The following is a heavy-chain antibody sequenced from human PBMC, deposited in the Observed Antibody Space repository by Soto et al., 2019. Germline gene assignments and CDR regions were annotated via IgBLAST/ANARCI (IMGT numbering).Heavy chain of an antibody. CDR3: ASGGILGSSLYYYYGMGV. V-gene: IGHV4-4*02. J-gene: IGHJ6*02. Sequence: PSETLSLTCAVSGGSISSSNWRSWVRQPPGKGLEWIGEIYHSGSTNYNPSLKSRVTISVDKSKNQFSLKLSSVTAADTAVYYCASGGILGSSLYYYYGMGVWGQGTTVTVSS. CDR1: GGSISSSNW. D-gene: IGHD3-16*02. CDR2: IYHSGST.